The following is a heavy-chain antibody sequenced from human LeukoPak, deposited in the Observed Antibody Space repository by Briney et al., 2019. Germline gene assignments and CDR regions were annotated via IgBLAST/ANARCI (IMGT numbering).Heavy chain of an antibody. Sequence: GGSLRLSCAASGFTFYNYAMHWVRQAPGKGLEWVAVISYDGSNKYYADSVKGRFTISRDNSKNTLYLQMNNLRAEDTAVHCGASGLIPLVRGPDVINYYFDYWGQGTVHSVSS. CDR3: ASGLIPLVRGPDVINYYFDY. D-gene: IGHD3-10*01. CDR2: ISYDGSNK. V-gene: IGHV3-30*04. J-gene: IGHJ4*02. CDR1: GFTFYNYA.